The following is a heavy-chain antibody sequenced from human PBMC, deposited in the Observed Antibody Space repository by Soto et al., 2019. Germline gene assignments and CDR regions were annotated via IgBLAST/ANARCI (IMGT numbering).Heavy chain of an antibody. Sequence: EVQLLESGGGLVQPGGSLRLSCAASGFTFSSYGMSWVRQAPGKGLGWVSAISGSGGSTYYADSVKGRFTISRANSMNTLYLQMNILTAEDTAVYYCAKSLAVGATTPFDYWGQGTLVTVSS. CDR2: ISGSGGST. V-gene: IGHV3-23*01. CDR3: AKSLAVGATTPFDY. D-gene: IGHD1-26*01. CDR1: GFTFSSYG. J-gene: IGHJ4*02.